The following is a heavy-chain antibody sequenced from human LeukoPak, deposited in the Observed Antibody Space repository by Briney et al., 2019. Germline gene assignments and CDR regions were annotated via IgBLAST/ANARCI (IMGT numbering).Heavy chain of an antibody. J-gene: IGHJ4*02. CDR2: IKIKTDGETT. CDR3: TTDLGTYYHGSQRLIPIDY. CDR1: GFTFTNAW. D-gene: IGHD3-10*01. Sequence: PGGSLRLSCVVSGFTFTNAWMSWVRQGPGKGLDWIGRIKIKTDGETTNYPSPVRCRFPISRPDSKSAFYLQMNSLKIQNTAVYYCTTDLGTYYHGSQRLIPIDYWGQGTLVTVSS. V-gene: IGHV3-15*01.